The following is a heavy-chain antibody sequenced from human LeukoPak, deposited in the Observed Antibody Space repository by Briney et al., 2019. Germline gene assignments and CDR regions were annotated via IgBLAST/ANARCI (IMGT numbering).Heavy chain of an antibody. D-gene: IGHD6-13*01. CDR1: GFTFSSYA. CDR3: ARDLGYSSSWYLYY. V-gene: IGHV3-30-3*01. Sequence: PGGSLRLSCAASGFTFSSYAMHWVRQAPGKGLEWVAFISYDGSNKYYADSVKGRFTISRDNSKNTLYLQMNSLRAEDTAVYFCARDLGYSSSWYLYYWGQGTLVTVSS. CDR2: ISYDGSNK. J-gene: IGHJ4*02.